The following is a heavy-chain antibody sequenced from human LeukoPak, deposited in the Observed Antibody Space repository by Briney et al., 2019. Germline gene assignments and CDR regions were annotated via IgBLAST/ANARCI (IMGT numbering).Heavy chain of an antibody. Sequence: EASLKVSCKASGYTFTDYYIHWVRQAPGQGLEWMGRIIPILGITNYAQKFQGRVTITADKSTSTAYMELSSLRSEDTAVYYCARDSESGSYGQIGDIWGQGTMVTVSS. CDR2: IIPILGIT. CDR3: ARDSESGSYGQIGDI. CDR1: GYTFTDYY. D-gene: IGHD1-26*01. V-gene: IGHV1-69*04. J-gene: IGHJ3*02.